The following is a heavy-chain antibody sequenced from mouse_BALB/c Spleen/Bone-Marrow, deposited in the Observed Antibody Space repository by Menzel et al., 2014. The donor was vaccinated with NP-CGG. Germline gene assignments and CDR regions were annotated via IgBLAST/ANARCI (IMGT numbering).Heavy chain of an antibody. D-gene: IGHD2-12*01. J-gene: IGHJ4*01. CDR3: ARSRNYSYDVDYAMDY. Sequence: VQLQQSGPDLVKPGASVKMSCKASGYTFTSYVIHWVKQKPGQGLEWIGYIHPYNDGTRYNEKFKGKATLTSDKSSSTAYMELNCLNSEVSAVYYCARSRNYSYDVDYAMDYWVQGTSVTGSS. CDR2: IHPYNDGT. CDR1: GYTFTSYV. V-gene: IGHV1-14*01.